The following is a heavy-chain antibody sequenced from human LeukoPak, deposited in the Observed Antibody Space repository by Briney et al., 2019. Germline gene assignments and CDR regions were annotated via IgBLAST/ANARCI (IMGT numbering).Heavy chain of an antibody. Sequence: GGSLRLFCAASGFTFSNAWMSWVRRAPGKGLEWVGRIRSKSQGGTADYAAPVKGRFTISRDDSQNTLYLQMNSLQTEDTAVYYCTTLYNPDYWGQGTLVIVSS. CDR1: GFTFSNAW. D-gene: IGHD1-1*01. CDR3: TTLYNPDY. CDR2: IRSKSQGGTA. V-gene: IGHV3-15*01. J-gene: IGHJ4*02.